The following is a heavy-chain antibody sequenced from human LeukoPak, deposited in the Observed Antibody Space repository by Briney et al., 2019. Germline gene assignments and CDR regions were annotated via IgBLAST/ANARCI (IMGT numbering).Heavy chain of an antibody. D-gene: IGHD6-19*01. Sequence: GGSLRLSCAASGFTFSSYSMNWVRQAPGKGLEWVSSISSSSSYIYYADSVRGRFTISGDNAENSLYLQMNSLRDGDTAVYYCARDPYSGGYGAYYYYYMDVWGKGTTVTVSS. CDR2: ISSSSSYI. CDR3: ARDPYSGGYGAYYYYYMDV. CDR1: GFTFSSYS. J-gene: IGHJ6*03. V-gene: IGHV3-21*01.